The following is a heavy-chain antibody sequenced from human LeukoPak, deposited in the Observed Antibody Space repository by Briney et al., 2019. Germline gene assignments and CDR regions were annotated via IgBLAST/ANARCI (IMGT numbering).Heavy chain of an antibody. Sequence: GASVKVSCKASGYTFTGYYMHWVRQAPGQGLEWMGWINPNSGGTNYAQKFQGRVTMTRDTSTSTAYMDLTSLRSEDTAVYYCARRAVGKSYYSYMDVWGKGTTVTVSS. CDR1: GYTFTGYY. CDR3: ARRAVGKSYYSYMDV. CDR2: INPNSGGT. V-gene: IGHV1-2*02. D-gene: IGHD6-19*01. J-gene: IGHJ6*03.